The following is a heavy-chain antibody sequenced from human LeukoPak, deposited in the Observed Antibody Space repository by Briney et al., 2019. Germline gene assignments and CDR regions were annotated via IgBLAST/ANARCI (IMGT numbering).Heavy chain of an antibody. Sequence: GGSLRLSCAASGLIISNYWMHWVRQAPGKGLVWVARINSEGSGTTYADSAKGRFTISRDNAKNTLYLQMNSLRDEDTAVCYCAKGGTTVVDYWGQGTLVTVSS. V-gene: IGHV3-74*01. D-gene: IGHD4-23*01. CDR3: AKGGTTVVDY. J-gene: IGHJ4*02. CDR1: GLIISNYW. CDR2: INSEGSGT.